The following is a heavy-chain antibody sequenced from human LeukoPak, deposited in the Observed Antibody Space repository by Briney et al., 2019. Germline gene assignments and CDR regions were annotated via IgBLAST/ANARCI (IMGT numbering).Heavy chain of an antibody. CDR3: ARIRVEYSSSWYDY. CDR2: INHSGST. Sequence: SETLSLTCAVYGGPFSGYYWSWIRQPPGKGLEWIGEINHSGSTNYNPSLKSRVTMSVDTSKNQFSLKLSSVTAADTAVYYCARIRVEYSSSWYDYWGQGTLVTVSS. D-gene: IGHD6-13*01. V-gene: IGHV4-34*01. J-gene: IGHJ4*02. CDR1: GGPFSGYY.